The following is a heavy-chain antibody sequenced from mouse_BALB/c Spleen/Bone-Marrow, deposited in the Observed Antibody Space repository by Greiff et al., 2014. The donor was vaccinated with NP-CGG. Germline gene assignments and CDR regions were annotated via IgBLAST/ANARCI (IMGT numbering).Heavy chain of an antibody. CDR3: ARGNYYGNLDY. V-gene: IGHV4-1*02. CDR1: GFDLRRYW. D-gene: IGHD2-1*01. CDR2: INPDSRTI. Sequence: VMLVESGGGLVQPGGSLKLSCAASGFDLRRYWMSWVRQAPGKGLQWIGEINPDSRTINYTPFLKDKFIISRDNAKNTLYLQMSKVRSEDTALYYCARGNYYGNLDYWGQGTTLTVSS. J-gene: IGHJ2*01.